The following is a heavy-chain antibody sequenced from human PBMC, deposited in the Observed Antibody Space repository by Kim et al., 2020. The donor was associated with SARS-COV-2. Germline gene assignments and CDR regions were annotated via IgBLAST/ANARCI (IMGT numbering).Heavy chain of an antibody. CDR2: IWYGSNK. CDR1: GFTFSSYG. V-gene: IGHV3-33*06. CDR3: AKTAGQYCSGGSCYSGSFDY. J-gene: IGHJ4*02. D-gene: IGHD2-15*01. Sequence: GGSLRLSCAASGFTFSSYGMHWVRQAPGKGLEWVAVIWYGSNKYYADSVKGRFTISRDNSKNTLYLQMNSLRAEDTAVYYCAKTAGQYCSGGSCYSGSFDYWGQGTLVTVSS.